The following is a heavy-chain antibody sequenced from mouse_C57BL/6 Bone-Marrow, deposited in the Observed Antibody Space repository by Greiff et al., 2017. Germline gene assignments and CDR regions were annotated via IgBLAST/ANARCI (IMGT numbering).Heavy chain of an antibody. D-gene: IGHD4-1*01. V-gene: IGHV1-55*01. Sequence: QVQLQQPGAELVKPGASVKMSCKASGYTFTSYWITWVKQRPGQGLEWIGDIYPTNGRTNYNEKFKSKAILTVDTSSNTAYMQLSSLTSEESAVFYCERSGPLGRSFAYGGQGTTLTVSA. J-gene: IGHJ2*01. CDR2: IYPTNGRT. CDR3: ERSGPLGRSFAY. CDR1: GYTFTSYW.